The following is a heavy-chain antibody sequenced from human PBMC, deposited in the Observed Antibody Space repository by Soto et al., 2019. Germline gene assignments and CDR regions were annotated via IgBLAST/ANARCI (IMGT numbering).Heavy chain of an antibody. D-gene: IGHD3-22*01. J-gene: IGHJ4*02. CDR3: ARVDYSDRGYFDC. CDR2: ITNSNTYI. CDR1: GFTFSPYT. Sequence: GGSLRLSCAASGFTFSPYTLGWVRQAPGEGLESLSFITNSNTYIYYADSVKGRFTISRDDARNSLYLQMNSLRAEDTAIYYCARVDYSDRGYFDCWGQGALVTVSS. V-gene: IGHV3-21*01.